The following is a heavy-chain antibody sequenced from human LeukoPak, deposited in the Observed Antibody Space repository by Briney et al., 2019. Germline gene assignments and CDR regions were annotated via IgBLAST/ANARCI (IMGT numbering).Heavy chain of an antibody. Sequence: GRSLRLSCEASGFSFHRYGMHWVLQAPGKGLEWVALISYDGNHKNYGDSVKGRFTISRDNSKNTLYLQMNSLRAEDTAVFYCAKDRLVATIDGNFDYWGQGTLVTVSS. CDR2: ISYDGNHK. V-gene: IGHV3-30*18. J-gene: IGHJ4*02. CDR3: AKDRLVATIDGNFDY. CDR1: GFSFHRYG. D-gene: IGHD5-12*01.